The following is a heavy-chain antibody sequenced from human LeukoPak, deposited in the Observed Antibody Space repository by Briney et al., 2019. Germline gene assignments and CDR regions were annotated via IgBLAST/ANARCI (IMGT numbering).Heavy chain of an antibody. Sequence: SVKVSCKASGGTFSSYAISWVRQAPGQGLEWMGGIIPIFGTANYAQKYQGRVTITTDESTSTAYMELSSLRSEDTAVYYCARDRGIAAAGSFDYWGQGTLVTVSS. CDR2: IIPIFGTA. CDR1: GGTFSSYA. V-gene: IGHV1-69*05. CDR3: ARDRGIAAAGSFDY. D-gene: IGHD6-13*01. J-gene: IGHJ4*02.